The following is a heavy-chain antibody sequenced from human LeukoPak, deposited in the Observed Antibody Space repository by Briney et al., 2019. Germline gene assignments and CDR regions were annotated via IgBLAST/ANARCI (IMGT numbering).Heavy chain of an antibody. CDR2: ISSNGGST. Sequence: GGSLRLSCSASGFTFSSYAMHWVRQAPGKGLEYVSAISSNGGSTYYADSVKGRFTIPRDNSKNTLYLQMSSLRAEDTAVYYCVKEGFCSGGSCYSPYFDYWGQGTLVTVSS. V-gene: IGHV3-64D*06. CDR3: VKEGFCSGGSCYSPYFDY. D-gene: IGHD2-15*01. CDR1: GFTFSSYA. J-gene: IGHJ4*02.